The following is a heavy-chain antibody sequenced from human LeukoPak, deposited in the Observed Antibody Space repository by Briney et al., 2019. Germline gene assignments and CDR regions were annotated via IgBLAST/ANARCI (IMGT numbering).Heavy chain of an antibody. CDR1: GYSFTSYY. J-gene: IGHJ4*02. CDR3: ARGRRVRGYSGYDFDY. Sequence: RASVKVSSKASGYSFTSYYINWVRQATGQGLEWMGWMNPNGGNTGYAQKFQGRVTMTRNTSISTAYMELSSLRSEDTAVYNCARGRRVRGYSGYDFDYSGEGTLGTVSS. CDR2: MNPNGGNT. D-gene: IGHD5-12*01. V-gene: IGHV1-8*01.